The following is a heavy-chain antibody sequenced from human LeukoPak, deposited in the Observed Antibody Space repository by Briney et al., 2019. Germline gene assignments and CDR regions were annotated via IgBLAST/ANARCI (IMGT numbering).Heavy chain of an antibody. J-gene: IGHJ6*04. CDR2: ISSSGSTI. V-gene: IGHV3-48*03. CDR3: ASLGWTSEEV. CDR1: GFTFSSYE. Sequence: GGSLRLSCAASGFTFSSYEMNWVRQAPGKGLEWVSYISSSGSTIYYADSVKGRFTISRDNAKNSLYLQMNSLRAEDTAVYYCASLGWTSEEVRGKGTTVTVSS. D-gene: IGHD3/OR15-3a*01.